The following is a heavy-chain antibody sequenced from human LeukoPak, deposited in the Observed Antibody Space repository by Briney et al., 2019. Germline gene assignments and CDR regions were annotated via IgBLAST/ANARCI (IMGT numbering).Heavy chain of an antibody. CDR3: ARHRRYYGSGTYYSDFDS. CDR1: GGSISSSDYY. V-gene: IGHV4-39*01. Sequence: PWETLSLTCTVSGGSISSSDYYWGWIRQPPGKGLEWIGSIFYSGSTYYNPSLKSPVTISADMSKNYFSLRLSSVTAADTATYYCARHRRYYGSGTYYSDFDSWGQGILVTVSS. D-gene: IGHD3-10*01. CDR2: IFYSGST. J-gene: IGHJ4*02.